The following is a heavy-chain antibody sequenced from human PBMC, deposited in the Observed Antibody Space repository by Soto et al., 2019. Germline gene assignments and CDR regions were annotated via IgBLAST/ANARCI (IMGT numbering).Heavy chain of an antibody. Sequence: ASVKVSFKASGYTFTSYAMHWVRQAPGQRLEWMGWINAGNGNTKYSQKFQGRVTITRDTSASTAYMELSSLRSEDTAVYYCARDYYDSSGYYWPPDYWGQGTLVTVSS. CDR1: GYTFTSYA. CDR3: ARDYYDSSGYYWPPDY. D-gene: IGHD3-22*01. V-gene: IGHV1-3*01. CDR2: INAGNGNT. J-gene: IGHJ4*02.